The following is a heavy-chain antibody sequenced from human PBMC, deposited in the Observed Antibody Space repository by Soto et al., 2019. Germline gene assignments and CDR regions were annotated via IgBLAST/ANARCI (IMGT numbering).Heavy chain of an antibody. J-gene: IGHJ4*02. CDR2: IGTAGDT. CDR3: ARGYCSGGSCYSLDY. Sequence: VQLVESGGGLVQPGGSLRLSCAASGFTFSSYDMHWVRQATGKGLEWVSAIGTAGDTYYPGSVKGRFTISRENAKNSLYLQMNSLRAGDTAVYYCARGYCSGGSCYSLDYWGQGTLVTVSS. CDR1: GFTFSSYD. D-gene: IGHD2-15*01. V-gene: IGHV3-13*01.